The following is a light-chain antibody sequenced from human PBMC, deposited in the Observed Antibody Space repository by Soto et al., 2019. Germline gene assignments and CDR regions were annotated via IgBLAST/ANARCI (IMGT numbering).Light chain of an antibody. Sequence: QAALTQPRSVSRSPGQSVTISCTGTSSDVGAYNYVSWYQQHPGKAPKFMIYDVSKRPSGVPDRFSGSKSGNTASLTSSGLQAEDEADYYCCSYAGTYSYVFGTGTKVTVL. CDR2: DVS. CDR1: SSDVGAYNY. V-gene: IGLV2-11*01. CDR3: CSYAGTYSYV. J-gene: IGLJ1*01.